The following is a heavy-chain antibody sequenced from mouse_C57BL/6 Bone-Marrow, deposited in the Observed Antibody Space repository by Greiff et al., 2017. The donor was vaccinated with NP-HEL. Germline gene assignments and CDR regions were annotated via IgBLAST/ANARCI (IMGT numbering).Heavy chain of an antibody. D-gene: IGHD2-4*01. V-gene: IGHV5-12*01. Sequence: DVKLVESGGGLVQPGGSLKLSCAASGFTFSDYYMYWVRQTPEKRLEWVAYISNGGGSTYYPDTVKGRFTISRDNAKNTLYLQMSRLKSEDTAMYYCARPSPIYYDYPRGQGTLVTVSA. J-gene: IGHJ3*01. CDR1: GFTFSDYY. CDR3: ARPSPIYYDYP. CDR2: ISNGGGST.